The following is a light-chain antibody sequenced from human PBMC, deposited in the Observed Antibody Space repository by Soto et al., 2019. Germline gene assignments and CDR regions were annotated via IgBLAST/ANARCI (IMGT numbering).Light chain of an antibody. CDR3: SSYSGTNSNVI. J-gene: IGLJ2*01. CDR2: EGS. V-gene: IGLV2-8*01. Sequence: QSALTQPPSASGSPGQSATISCAGTYSDIGDYNYVSWYQQHPGKVPKLIISEGSKRPSGVPDRFSGSKSGYTASLTVSDLQPADEAVYYCSSYSGTNSNVIFGGGTKLTVL. CDR1: YSDIGDYNY.